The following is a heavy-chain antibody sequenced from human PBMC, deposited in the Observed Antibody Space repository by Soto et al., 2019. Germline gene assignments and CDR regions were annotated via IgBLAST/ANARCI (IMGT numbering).Heavy chain of an antibody. Sequence: GGSVRLSCAASGFTFSSYAMSWVRQAPGKGLEWVSAISGCGGSTYYADSVKGRFTISRDNSKNTLYLQMNSLRAEDTAVYYCANNNEGYCSSTSCYRSGSYYISYFDYWGQGTLVTVSS. CDR2: ISGCGGST. D-gene: IGHD2-2*01. J-gene: IGHJ4*02. CDR1: GFTFSSYA. V-gene: IGHV3-23*01. CDR3: ANNNEGYCSSTSCYRSGSYYISYFDY.